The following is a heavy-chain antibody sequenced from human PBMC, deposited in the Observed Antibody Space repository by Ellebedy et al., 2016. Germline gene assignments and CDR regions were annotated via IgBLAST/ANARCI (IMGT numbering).Heavy chain of an antibody. V-gene: IGHV4-4*02. CDR3: SKYYYGSEFLGGGSDAFDL. Sequence: SETLSLTXDVSGVSINSNNWWSWVRQSPGKGLEWIGETWHGGRTNYNPSLKSRATISLDNSKNQFSLKLDSVTAADTAMYYCSKYYYGSEFLGGGSDAFDLWGQGTMVTVSS. CDR2: TWHGGRT. D-gene: IGHD3-10*01. CDR1: GVSINSNNW. J-gene: IGHJ3*01.